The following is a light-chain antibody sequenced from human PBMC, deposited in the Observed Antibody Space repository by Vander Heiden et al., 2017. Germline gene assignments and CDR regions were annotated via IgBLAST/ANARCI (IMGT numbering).Light chain of an antibody. Sequence: AIQMTQSPSSLSASVGDRVTITCRASQGIRNDLGWYQQKPGKAPKLLIYAASSLQSGVPSRFSSSGSGTDFTLTISSLHPEDFATYYCLQYYNYPRTFGQGTKVEIK. CDR2: AAS. V-gene: IGKV1-6*01. CDR3: LQYYNYPRT. CDR1: QGIRND. J-gene: IGKJ1*01.